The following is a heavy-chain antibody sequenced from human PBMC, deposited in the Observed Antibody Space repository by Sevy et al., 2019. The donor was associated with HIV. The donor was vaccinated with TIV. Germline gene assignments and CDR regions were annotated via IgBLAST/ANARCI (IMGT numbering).Heavy chain of an antibody. Sequence: GGSLRLSCVASGFNLRIYAMHWVRQAPGKGLEWVAVISYDGSDKFYAESVKGRFTISRDNSKNMVFLQLNSLRGDDTAVYYCATGRQGATYGYWGQGAPVTVSS. D-gene: IGHD1-26*01. J-gene: IGHJ4*02. CDR2: ISYDGSDK. CDR3: ATGRQGATYGY. CDR1: GFNLRIYA. V-gene: IGHV3-30*03.